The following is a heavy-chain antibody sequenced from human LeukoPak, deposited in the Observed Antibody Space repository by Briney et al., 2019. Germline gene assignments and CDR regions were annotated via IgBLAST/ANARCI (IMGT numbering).Heavy chain of an antibody. Sequence: GGSLRLSCAASALTFNSCGMHWVRQAPGKGLEWVAFIRNDGSNSYYADSVKGRFTISRDNSKNTLYLQMNSLRAEDTAVYYCARVLLNVAVDPFEIYAPFDYWGQGTLVTVSS. V-gene: IGHV3-30*02. CDR3: ARVLLNVAVDPFEIYAPFDY. J-gene: IGHJ4*02. CDR2: IRNDGSNS. D-gene: IGHD6-19*01. CDR1: ALTFNSCG.